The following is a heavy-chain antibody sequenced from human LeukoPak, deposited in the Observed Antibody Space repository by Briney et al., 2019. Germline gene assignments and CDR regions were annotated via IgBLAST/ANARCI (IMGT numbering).Heavy chain of an antibody. J-gene: IGHJ6*03. CDR1: GGTFSTYA. CDR3: ARLGHCRETNCYSDFYYMDV. Sequence: GASVKVSCKASGGTFSTYAISWVRQVPGQGLEWMGGIIPVFAKANYARKFQDRVTITADDSTTTAYMELSSLTSEDTATYYCARLGHCRETNCYSDFYYMDVWGKGTTVIVSS. CDR2: IIPVFAKA. V-gene: IGHV1-69*13. D-gene: IGHD2-15*01.